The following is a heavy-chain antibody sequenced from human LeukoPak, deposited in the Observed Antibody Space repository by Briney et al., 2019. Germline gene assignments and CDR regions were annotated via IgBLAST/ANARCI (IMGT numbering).Heavy chain of an antibody. Sequence: SETLSLTCTVSGGSLSSYYWSWIRQPPGKGLEWIGYIYYSGSTNYNPSLKSRVTISVDTSKNQFSLKLSSVTAADTAVYYCARAYYGSVNTYYFDYWGQGTLVTVSS. CDR2: IYYSGST. CDR1: GGSLSSYY. J-gene: IGHJ4*02. CDR3: ARAYYGSVNTYYFDY. V-gene: IGHV4-59*01. D-gene: IGHD3-10*01.